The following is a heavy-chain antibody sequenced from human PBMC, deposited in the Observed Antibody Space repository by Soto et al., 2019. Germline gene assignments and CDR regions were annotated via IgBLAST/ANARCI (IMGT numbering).Heavy chain of an antibody. Sequence: SETLSLPCTVFCGSISTSSYYWGWIRQPPGKGLEWIGSIYYGGSTYYNPSLKSRVTISVDTSKNQFSLKLSSVTAADTAVYYCARRWGPGFDYWGQGTLVTVSS. CDR1: CGSISTSSYY. CDR3: ARRWGPGFDY. J-gene: IGHJ4*02. D-gene: IGHD7-27*01. V-gene: IGHV4-39*01. CDR2: IYYGGST.